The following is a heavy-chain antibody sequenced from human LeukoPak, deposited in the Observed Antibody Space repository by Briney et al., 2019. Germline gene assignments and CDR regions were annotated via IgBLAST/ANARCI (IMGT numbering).Heavy chain of an antibody. J-gene: IGHJ1*01. CDR1: GFTFSSYS. D-gene: IGHD2-15*01. V-gene: IGHV3-21*06. Sequence: GGSLRLSCAASGFTFSSYSMNWVRQAPGKGLEWVSSITSSSYIYYAESVKGRFTISRDYAKSSLFLQMNSLRVEDTAVYYCAKGGSHFQHWGQGTLVTVSS. CDR2: ITSSSYI. CDR3: AKGGSHFQH.